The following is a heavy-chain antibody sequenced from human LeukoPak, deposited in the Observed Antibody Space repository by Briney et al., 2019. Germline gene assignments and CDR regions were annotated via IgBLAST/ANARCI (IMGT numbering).Heavy chain of an antibody. D-gene: IGHD1-1*01. J-gene: IGHJ4*02. CDR1: GGSINIYY. CDR2: IDYSGST. Sequence: SETLSHTCTVSGGSINIYYWSWLRPPPGKALVCIVYIDYSGSTNYNPSRKSRVTISVDPANTQFALRLSSVTAADTAVYYCARGNAGAFFDYWGQRTLVTVPS. V-gene: IGHV4-59*01. CDR3: ARGNAGAFFDY.